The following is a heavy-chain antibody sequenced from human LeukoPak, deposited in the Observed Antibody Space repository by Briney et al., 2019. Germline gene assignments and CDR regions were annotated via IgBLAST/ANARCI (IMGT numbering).Heavy chain of an antibody. CDR3: ARRGGSYSHSDF. Sequence: ASVKVSCKASGYTFSSYGIIWVRQAPGQGLQWMGWVSPFNGNTDYAPKLQGRVTMTTDTSTTTAYTELRSLTSDDTAVYYCARRGGSYSHSDFWGQGTLVTVSS. J-gene: IGHJ4*02. D-gene: IGHD1-26*01. CDR1: GYTFSSYG. V-gene: IGHV1-18*01. CDR2: VSPFNGNT.